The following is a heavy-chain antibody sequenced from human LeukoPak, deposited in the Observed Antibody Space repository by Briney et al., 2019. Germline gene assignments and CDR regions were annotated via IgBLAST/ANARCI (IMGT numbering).Heavy chain of an antibody. Sequence: SETLSLTCAVYGGSFSGYYWSWIRQPAGKGLEWIGRIYSDGTITYNPSLQSRLTMSIDTSKNQFSLKLSFVTAADTAVYYCARDSGTTGEVKFDPWGQGTLVTVSS. J-gene: IGHJ5*02. CDR2: IYSDGTI. D-gene: IGHD4-17*01. CDR3: ARDSGTTGEVKFDP. CDR1: GGSFSGYY. V-gene: IGHV4-4*07.